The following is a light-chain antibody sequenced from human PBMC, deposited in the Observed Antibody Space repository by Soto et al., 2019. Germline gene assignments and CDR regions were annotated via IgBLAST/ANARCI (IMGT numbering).Light chain of an antibody. Sequence: EIVLTHSPATLSVSPGERATLSCRASQSVGSNLAWDQQRPGQPPRLLIYDASTRATDIPARFSGGGSGTDFTLTISSLQSEDFAVYYCQQYNNWPYTFGQGTKLQIK. CDR1: QSVGSN. V-gene: IGKV3-15*01. CDR2: DAS. J-gene: IGKJ2*01. CDR3: QQYNNWPYT.